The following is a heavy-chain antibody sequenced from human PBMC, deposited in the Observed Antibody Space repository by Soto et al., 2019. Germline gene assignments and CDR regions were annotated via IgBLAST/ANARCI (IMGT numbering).Heavy chain of an antibody. CDR3: AALEGLQLPNYYYYYYMDV. CDR1: GGSFSGYY. CDR2: INHSGST. D-gene: IGHD3-3*01. J-gene: IGHJ6*03. V-gene: IGHV4-34*01. Sequence: SETLSLTCAVYGGSFSGYYWSWIRQPPGKGLEWIGEINHSGSTNYNPSLKSRVPISVDTSKNQFSLKLSSVTAADTAVYYCAALEGLQLPNYYYYYYMDVWGKGTTVTVSS.